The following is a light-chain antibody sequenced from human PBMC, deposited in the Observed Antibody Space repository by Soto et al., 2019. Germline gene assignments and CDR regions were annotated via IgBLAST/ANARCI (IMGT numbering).Light chain of an antibody. CDR2: DVS. CDR1: SSDVGGYNY. Sequence: QSALTQPASVSGSPGQSITISCTGTSSDVGGYNYVSWYQQHPGKAPKLLIYDVSNRPSGVSNRFSASKSGNTASLTISGLQAEDEADYYCSSYTPSSTVVFGGGTKVTVL. V-gene: IGLV2-14*03. J-gene: IGLJ2*01. CDR3: SSYTPSSTVV.